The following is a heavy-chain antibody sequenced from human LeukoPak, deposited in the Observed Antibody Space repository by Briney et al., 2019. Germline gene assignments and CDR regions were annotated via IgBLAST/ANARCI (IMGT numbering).Heavy chain of an antibody. V-gene: IGHV3-7*01. Sequence: PGGSLRLSCAASGFTFSNYWMSWVRQAPGKGLEWVANIKQDGGEKYYLDSVKGRFIISRDNAKNSLYLQMNSLRVEDTAVYYCVRDRSGFGESDWGRGTLVTVSS. CDR2: IKQDGGEK. CDR3: VRDRSGFGESD. CDR1: GFTFSNYW. D-gene: IGHD3-10*01. J-gene: IGHJ4*02.